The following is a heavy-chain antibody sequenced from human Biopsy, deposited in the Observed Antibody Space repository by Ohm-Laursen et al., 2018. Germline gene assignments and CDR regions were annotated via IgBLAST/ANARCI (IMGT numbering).Heavy chain of an antibody. J-gene: IGHJ5*02. CDR3: ARDYDTSGYYYVS. D-gene: IGHD3-22*01. Sequence: GTLSLTCTVSGGSISNNNYYWGWIRQPPGKGLEWIGSIFYRGSTHYKPSLKSRVNISVNTPKNQFSLKLNSVTAADTAVYYCARDYDTSGYYYVSWGQGTLVTVSS. CDR2: IFYRGST. CDR1: GGSISNNNYY. V-gene: IGHV4-39*01.